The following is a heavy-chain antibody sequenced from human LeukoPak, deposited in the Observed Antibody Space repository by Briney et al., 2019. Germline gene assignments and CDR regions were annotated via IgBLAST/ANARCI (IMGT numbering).Heavy chain of an antibody. CDR2: ISGSGGST. CDR1: GFTFSSYA. V-gene: IGHV3-23*01. D-gene: IGHD6-13*01. Sequence: GGSLRLSCAASGFTFSSYAMSWVRQAPGKGLEWVSAISGSGGSTYYADSVKGRFTISRDNSKNTLYLQMNSLRAEDTAVYYCAKSYSSWDYYYYYMDVWGKGTTVTVSS. J-gene: IGHJ6*03. CDR3: AKSYSSWDYYYYYMDV.